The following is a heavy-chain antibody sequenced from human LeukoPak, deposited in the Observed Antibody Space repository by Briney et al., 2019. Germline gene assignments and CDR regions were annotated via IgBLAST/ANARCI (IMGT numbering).Heavy chain of an antibody. J-gene: IGHJ4*02. V-gene: IGHV4-39*07. CDR1: GGSISSSSYY. CDR3: ASQIVGATLNLPY. CDR2: IYYSGST. D-gene: IGHD1-26*01. Sequence: SETLSLTCTVSGGSISSSSYYWGWIRQPPGKGLEWIGSIYYSGSTYYNPSLKSRVTMSVDTSKNQFSLKLSSVTAADTAVYYCASQIVGATLNLPYWGQGTLVTVSS.